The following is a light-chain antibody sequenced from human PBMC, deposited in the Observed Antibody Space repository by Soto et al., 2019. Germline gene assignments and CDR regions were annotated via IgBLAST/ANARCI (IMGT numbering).Light chain of an antibody. CDR1: SSNIGAGYD. V-gene: IGLV1-40*01. Sequence: QSVLTQPPSVSGAPGQRVTISCTGSSSNIGAGYDVHWYQQLPGTAPKLLIYGNSNRPSGVPDRFSGSKSGTSASLAITGLQAEDEADDYCQSYDSSRSGSRVFGTGTKLTVL. J-gene: IGLJ1*01. CDR2: GNS. CDR3: QSYDSSRSGSRV.